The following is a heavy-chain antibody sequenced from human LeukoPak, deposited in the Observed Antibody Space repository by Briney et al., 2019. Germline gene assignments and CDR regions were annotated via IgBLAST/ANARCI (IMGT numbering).Heavy chain of an antibody. CDR3: ARWMATVTTPDY. D-gene: IGHD4-11*01. J-gene: IGHJ4*02. CDR2: INPNSDGT. Sequence: ASVQVSCKASGYTFNGFYLHWVRQAPGQGLEWMGWINPNSDGTNYAQKFQGRVTMTRDTSISTAYMELSRLRSDDTAVYYCARWMATVTTPDYWGQGTLVTVSS. CDR1: GYTFNGFY. V-gene: IGHV1-2*02.